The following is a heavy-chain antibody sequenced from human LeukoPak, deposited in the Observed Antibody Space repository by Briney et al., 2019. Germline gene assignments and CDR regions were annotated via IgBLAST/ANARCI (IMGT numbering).Heavy chain of an antibody. Sequence: GGSLRLSCAASGFTLSSYSMNWFRQAPGKGLEWVSYISGGSSTIYNADSVKGRFTISRDNAKNLLYLLMDTLRAEDTAVYYCARVGSNQWLDYWGQGTLVTVSS. CDR3: ARVGSNQWLDY. CDR2: ISGGSSTI. CDR1: GFTLSSYS. V-gene: IGHV3-48*01. D-gene: IGHD6-19*01. J-gene: IGHJ4*02.